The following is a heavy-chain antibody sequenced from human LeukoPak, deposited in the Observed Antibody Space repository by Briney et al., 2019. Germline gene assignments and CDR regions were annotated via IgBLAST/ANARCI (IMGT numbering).Heavy chain of an antibody. Sequence: SETLSLTCTVPGGSISRSYWSWFRQPPGKGLGWIGCIYYSGSTNYNPSLKSRVTISVDTSKSQFSPKLSSVTAADTAVYYCASITMVRGVDYWGQGTLVTVSS. CDR1: GGSISRSY. V-gene: IGHV4-59*01. J-gene: IGHJ4*02. D-gene: IGHD3-10*01. CDR3: ASITMVRGVDY. CDR2: IYYSGST.